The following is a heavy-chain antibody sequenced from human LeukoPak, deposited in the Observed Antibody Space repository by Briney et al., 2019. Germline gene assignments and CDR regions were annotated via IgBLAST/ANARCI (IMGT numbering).Heavy chain of an antibody. CDR3: VRALGGSDDY. CDR1: GFIFRDHS. Sequence: PGGSLRLSCAASGFIFRDHSMHWARQIPGKGLVCVSRINPDGSTNYADSVKGRFTISRDNAKNTLYLQMRSLRVEDSYLYFCVRALGGSDDYWGQGTLVTVSS. V-gene: IGHV3-74*01. D-gene: IGHD1-26*01. J-gene: IGHJ4*02. CDR2: INPDGST.